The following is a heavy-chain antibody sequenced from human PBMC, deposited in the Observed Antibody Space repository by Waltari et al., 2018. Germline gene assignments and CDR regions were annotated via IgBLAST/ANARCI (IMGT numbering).Heavy chain of an antibody. V-gene: IGHV1-69*04. CDR1: GGTFSSYA. J-gene: IGHJ4*02. CDR2: IIPILGIA. CDR3: AREAGSYEGFDY. Sequence: QVQLVQSGAEVKTPGSSVKVSCKASGGTFSSYAISWVRQAPGQGLEWMGGIIPILGIANYAQKFQGRVTITADESTSTAYMELSSLRSEDTAVYYCAREAGSYEGFDYWGQGTLVTVSS. D-gene: IGHD3-10*01.